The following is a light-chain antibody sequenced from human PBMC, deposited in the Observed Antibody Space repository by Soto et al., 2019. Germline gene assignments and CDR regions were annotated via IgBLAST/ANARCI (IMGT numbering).Light chain of an antibody. Sequence: TTMTQSPATLSVSQGETATISCPPSQGLNRNLTWYQQKLGQAPRVLISGASTRAAGIPARFSGSGSGTEFILTISSLQSEDFAVYYCHEYNTWPWTFGQGTKVDIK. CDR2: GAS. V-gene: IGKV3-15*01. CDR1: QGLNRN. CDR3: HEYNTWPWT. J-gene: IGKJ1*01.